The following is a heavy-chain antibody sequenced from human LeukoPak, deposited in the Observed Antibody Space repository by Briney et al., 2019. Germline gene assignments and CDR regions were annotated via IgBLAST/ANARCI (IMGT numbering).Heavy chain of an antibody. CDR3: ARANPLYCSSTTCLFDY. D-gene: IGHD2-2*01. J-gene: IGHJ4*02. V-gene: IGHV1-2*02. CDR1: GYTFTGYY. Sequence: VASVKVSCKASGYTFTGYYMHWVRQAPGQGFEWMGWINPNSGDTNYAQKFQGRVTMTRDTSISTAHMELSRLRSDDTAAYYCARANPLYCSSTTCLFDYWGQGTLVTVSS. CDR2: INPNSGDT.